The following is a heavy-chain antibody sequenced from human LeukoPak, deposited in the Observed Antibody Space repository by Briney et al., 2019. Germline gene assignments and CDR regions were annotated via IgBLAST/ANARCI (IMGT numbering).Heavy chain of an antibody. V-gene: IGHV3-23*01. CDR1: GFTFSSYA. Sequence: PGGSLRLSCAASGFTFSSYAMNWVRQAPGKGLEWVSGIGASGGSTYYADSVKGRFTISRDNSKNTLYLQMNSLRAEDTAVYYCATTRPYGTTWAGAFEDWGQGTPVTVSS. J-gene: IGHJ4*01. D-gene: IGHD6-19*01. CDR3: ATTRPYGTTWAGAFED. CDR2: IGASGGST.